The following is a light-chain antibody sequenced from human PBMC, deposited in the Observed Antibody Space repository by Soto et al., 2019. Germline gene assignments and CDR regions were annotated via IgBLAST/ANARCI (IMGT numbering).Light chain of an antibody. CDR3: GSYAGGYTFDV. V-gene: IGLV2-11*01. CDR1: CSDVGGYNY. CDR2: DVN. J-gene: IGLJ1*01. Sequence: QSALTQPRSVSGSPGQSVDISCTGTCSDVGGYNYVSSYHQHPGKAPKLMIYDVNKRPSGVPDRFSGSKSGNTASLTISGLQVEDEADYYCGSYAGGYTFDVFGTGTKSPS.